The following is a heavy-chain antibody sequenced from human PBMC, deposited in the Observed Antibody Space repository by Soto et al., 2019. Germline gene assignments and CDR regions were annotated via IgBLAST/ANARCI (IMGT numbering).Heavy chain of an antibody. J-gene: IGHJ4*02. CDR3: ASSPYYYDSRGYSYGGLY. V-gene: IGHV1-69*13. Sequence: ASVKVSCKACGGTFSSYAISWVRQAPGQGLEWMGGIIPIFGTANYAQKFQGRVTITADESTSTAYMELSSLRSEDTAVYYCASSPYYYDSRGYSYGGLYWGQATLVTVSS. CDR1: GGTFSSYA. D-gene: IGHD3-22*01. CDR2: IIPIFGTA.